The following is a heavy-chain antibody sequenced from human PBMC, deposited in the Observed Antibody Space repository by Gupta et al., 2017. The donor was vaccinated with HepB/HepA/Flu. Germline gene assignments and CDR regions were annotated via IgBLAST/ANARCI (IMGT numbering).Heavy chain of an antibody. V-gene: IGHV4-39*01. J-gene: IGHJ4*02. CDR3: ARHTGYSSGWVDY. D-gene: IGHD6-19*01. CDR1: GGSISSSSYY. Sequence: QLQLQESGPGLVKPSETLSLTCTVSGGSISSSSYYWGWFRQPPGKGLEWIGSISYSGSTYYNPSLKSRVTISVDTSKKQFSLRLSSVTAADTAVYFCARHTGYSSGWVDYWGQGTLVTVSS. CDR2: ISYSGST.